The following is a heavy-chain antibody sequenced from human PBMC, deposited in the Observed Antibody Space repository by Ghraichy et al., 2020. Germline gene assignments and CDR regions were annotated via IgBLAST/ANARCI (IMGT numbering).Heavy chain of an antibody. V-gene: IGHV3-30*18. J-gene: IGHJ4*02. Sequence: GGSLRLSCAASGFTFSSYGMHWVRQAPGKGLEWVAVISYDGSNKYYADSVKGRFTISRDNSKNTLYLQMNSLRAEDTAVYYCAKVIGPIYSSSWYYFDYWGQGTLVTVSS. CDR3: AKVIGPIYSSSWYYFDY. CDR1: GFTFSSYG. CDR2: ISYDGSNK. D-gene: IGHD6-13*01.